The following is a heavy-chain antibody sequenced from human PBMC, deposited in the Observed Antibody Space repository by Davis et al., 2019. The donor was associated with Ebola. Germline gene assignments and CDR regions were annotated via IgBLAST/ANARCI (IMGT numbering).Heavy chain of an antibody. D-gene: IGHD6-19*01. Sequence: ASVKVSCKASGYTFTSYYIHWVRQAPGQGLEWMGVINPSSGSTHYAQKFQGRATMTRDTSTSTVYMELSSLRSDDTAVYYCVTFLEQWLAYWGQGTLITVSS. CDR1: GYTFTSYY. V-gene: IGHV1-46*01. CDR3: VTFLEQWLAY. J-gene: IGHJ4*02. CDR2: INPSSGST.